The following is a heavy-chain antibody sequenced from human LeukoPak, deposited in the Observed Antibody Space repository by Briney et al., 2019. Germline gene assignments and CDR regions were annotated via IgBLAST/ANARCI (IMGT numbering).Heavy chain of an antibody. CDR1: GYTFTGYY. J-gene: IGHJ5*02. Sequence: ASVKASCKASGYTFTGYYMHWVRQAPGQGLEWMGRINPNSGGTNYAQKFQGRVTMTRDTSISTAYMELSRLRSDDTAVYYCARAPGERSGLDYWFDPWGQGTLVTVSS. V-gene: IGHV1-2*06. CDR2: INPNSGGT. CDR3: ARAPGERSGLDYWFDP. D-gene: IGHD6-19*01.